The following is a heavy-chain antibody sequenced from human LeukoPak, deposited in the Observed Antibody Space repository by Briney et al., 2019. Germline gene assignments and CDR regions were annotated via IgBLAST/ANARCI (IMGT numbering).Heavy chain of an antibody. J-gene: IGHJ4*02. CDR1: SGSISSGYY. CDR3: ARGGYYDSSGYSDY. V-gene: IGHV4-38-2*02. D-gene: IGHD3-22*01. CDR2: IYHSGST. Sequence: SETLSLTCTVSSGSISSGYYWGWIRQPPGKGLEWIGSIYHSGSTYYNPSLKSRVTISVDTSKNQFSLKLSSVTAADTAVYYCARGGYYDSSGYSDYWGQGTLVTVSS.